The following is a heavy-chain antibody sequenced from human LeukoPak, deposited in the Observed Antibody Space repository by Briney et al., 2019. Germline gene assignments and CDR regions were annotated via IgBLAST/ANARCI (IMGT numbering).Heavy chain of an antibody. V-gene: IGHV3-66*01. CDR2: IYGGGST. Sequence: GGSLRLSCAVSGLTVSTNYMSWVRQVSGKGLEWISVIYGGGSTYYTDSVKGRFTISRDNCKNTVFLQMNSLRAEDTAVYYCAKDLAPAAYWGQGTLVTVSS. D-gene: IGHD2-2*01. CDR3: AKDLAPAAY. J-gene: IGHJ4*02. CDR1: GLTVSTNY.